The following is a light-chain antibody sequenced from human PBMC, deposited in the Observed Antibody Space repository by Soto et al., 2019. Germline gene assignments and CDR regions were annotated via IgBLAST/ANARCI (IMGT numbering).Light chain of an antibody. J-gene: IGLJ1*01. CDR2: AVT. CDR3: CSYAGTFTYV. CDR1: SSDVGGYNY. V-gene: IGLV2-11*01. Sequence: QSALTQPRSVSGSPGQSVTISCTGTSSDVGGYNYVSWFQQHPGKAPKLMIYAVTERPSGVPDRFSGSKSGNTASLTISGLQAEDEAYYYCCSYAGTFTYVFGTGTKLTVL.